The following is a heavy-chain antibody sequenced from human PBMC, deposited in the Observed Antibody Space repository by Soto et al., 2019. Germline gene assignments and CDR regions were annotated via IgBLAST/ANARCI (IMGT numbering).Heavy chain of an antibody. D-gene: IGHD3-3*01. CDR3: ARIGTYYDFWSGCSNNYFDY. V-gene: IGHV5-51*01. J-gene: IGHJ4*02. Sequence: GESLKISCKGSGYSFTSYWIGWVRQMPGKGLEWMGIIYPGDSDTRYSPSFQGQVTISADKSISTAYLQWSSLKASDTAMYYCARIGTYYDFWSGCSNNYFDYWGQGTLVTVLL. CDR1: GYSFTSYW. CDR2: IYPGDSDT.